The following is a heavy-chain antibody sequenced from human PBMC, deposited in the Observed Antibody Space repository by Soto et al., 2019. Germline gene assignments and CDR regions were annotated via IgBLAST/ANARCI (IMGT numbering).Heavy chain of an antibody. J-gene: IGHJ6*03. CDR2: IYYSGST. V-gene: IGHV4-31*03. Sequence: SETLSLTCTVSGGSISSGGYYWSWIRQHPGKGLEWIGYIYYSGSTYYNPSLKSRVTISVDTSKNQFSLKLSSVTAADTAVYYCARPGARGYYYYYMDVWGKGTTVTVSS. CDR1: GGSISSGGYY. CDR3: ARPGARGYYYYYMDV.